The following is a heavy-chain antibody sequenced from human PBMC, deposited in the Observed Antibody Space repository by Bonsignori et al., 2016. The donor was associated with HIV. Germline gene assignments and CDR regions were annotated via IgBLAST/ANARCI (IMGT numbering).Heavy chain of an antibody. CDR2: INPNSGGT. CDR3: ARSRDGYNSESSFLDY. D-gene: IGHD5-24*01. Sequence: WVRQAPGQGLEWMGWINPNSGGTNYAQKFQGRVTMTRDTSISTAYMELSRLRSDDTAVYYCARSRDGYNSESSFLDYWGQGTLVTVSS. J-gene: IGHJ4*02. V-gene: IGHV1-2*02.